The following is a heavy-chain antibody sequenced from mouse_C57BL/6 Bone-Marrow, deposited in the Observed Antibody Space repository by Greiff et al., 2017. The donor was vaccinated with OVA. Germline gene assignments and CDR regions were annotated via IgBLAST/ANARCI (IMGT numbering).Heavy chain of an antibody. CDR3: ASVYGSRYFDV. Sequence: ESGPGLVKPSQSLSLTCSVTGYSITSGYYWNWIRQFPGNKLEWMGYISYDGSHNYNPSLKNRISITRDTSKNQFFLKLNAVTTEDTATDYCASVYGSRYFDVWGTGTTVTVSS. D-gene: IGHD1-1*01. J-gene: IGHJ1*03. V-gene: IGHV3-6*01. CDR1: GYSITSGYY. CDR2: ISYDGSH.